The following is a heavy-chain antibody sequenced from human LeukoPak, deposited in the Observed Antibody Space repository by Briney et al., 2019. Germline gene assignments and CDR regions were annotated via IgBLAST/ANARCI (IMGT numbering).Heavy chain of an antibody. CDR2: IKQDGSEK. V-gene: IGHV3-7*01. J-gene: IGHJ6*03. CDR3: ARAGYCSSTSCFYYYYYMDV. CDR1: GFTFSSYW. Sequence: GGSLRLSCAASGFTFSSYWMSWVRQAPGKGLEGVANIKQDGSEKYYVDSVKGRFTISRDNAKNSLYLQMNSLRAEDTAVYYCARAGYCSSTSCFYYYYYMDVWGKGTTVTVSS. D-gene: IGHD2-2*01.